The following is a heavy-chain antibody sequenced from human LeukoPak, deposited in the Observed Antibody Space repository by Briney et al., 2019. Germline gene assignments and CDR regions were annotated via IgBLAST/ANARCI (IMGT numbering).Heavy chain of an antibody. J-gene: IGHJ5*02. CDR1: GFTFSSYG. CDR2: IRYDGSNK. Sequence: GGSLRLSCAASGFTFSSYGMHWVRQAPGKGLEWVAFIRYDGSNKYYADSVKGRFTISRDNSKNTLYLQMNSLRAEDTAVYYCAKGRYSSSWYWFDPWRQGTLVTVSS. V-gene: IGHV3-30*02. D-gene: IGHD6-13*01. CDR3: AKGRYSSSWYWFDP.